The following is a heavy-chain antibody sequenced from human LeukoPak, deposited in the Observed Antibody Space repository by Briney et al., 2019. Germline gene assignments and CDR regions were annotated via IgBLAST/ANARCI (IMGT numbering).Heavy chain of an antibody. D-gene: IGHD2-2*02. J-gene: IGHJ4*02. V-gene: IGHV3-74*01. CDR2: INSDGSST. CDR3: AREREYCQSTTCYKPFDY. Sequence: GGSLRLPCAASGFTFSNYWMHWVRQAPGKGLVWVSRINSDGSSTTYADSVKGRFTISRDNAKNTLYLQMSSLRAEDTAVHYCAREREYCQSTTCYKPFDYWGQGTLVTGSS. CDR1: GFTFSNYW.